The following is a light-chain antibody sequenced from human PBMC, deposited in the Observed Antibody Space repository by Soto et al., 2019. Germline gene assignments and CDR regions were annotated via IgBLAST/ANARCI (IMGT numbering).Light chain of an antibody. V-gene: IGLV2-14*01. J-gene: IGLJ1*01. CDR1: SSDIGDYYY. CDR2: EVR. CDR3: SSYTNNTTPCV. Sequence: QSVLTQPASVSGSPGQSITISCTGTSSDIGDYYYVSWYQQHPGKAPKLIMFEVRNRPSGVPYRFSGSKSGYTASLTISGLQAEDEADYYCSSYTNNTTPCVFGTGTKVTVL.